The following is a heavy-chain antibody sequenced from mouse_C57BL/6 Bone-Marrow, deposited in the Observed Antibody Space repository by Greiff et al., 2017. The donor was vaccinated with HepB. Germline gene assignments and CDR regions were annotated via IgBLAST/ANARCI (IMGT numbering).Heavy chain of an antibody. Sequence: VQLQQSGAELVRPGASVKLSCTASGFNIKDDYMHWVKQRPEPGLEWIGWIDPENGDTEYASKFQGKATITADTSSNTAYLQLSSLTSEDTAVYYGTPGPYVDYWGQGTTLTVSS. CDR1: GFNIKDDY. CDR3: TPGPYVDY. J-gene: IGHJ2*01. CDR2: IDPENGDT. V-gene: IGHV14-4*01.